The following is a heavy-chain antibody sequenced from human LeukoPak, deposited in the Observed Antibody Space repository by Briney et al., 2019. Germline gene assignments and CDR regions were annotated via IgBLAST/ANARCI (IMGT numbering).Heavy chain of an antibody. CDR1: GITLSNYG. V-gene: IGHV3-23*01. J-gene: IGHJ4*02. D-gene: IGHD3-10*01. Sequence: GGSLRLSCAVSGITLSNYGMSWVRQAPGKGLEGVAGLSGSGGGTNYADSVQGRFTISRDNPKNTLYLQMNSLRAEDTAVYFCAKRGVVIRVFLVGFHKEAYYFDSWGQGALVTVSS. CDR2: LSGSGGGT. CDR3: AKRGVVIRVFLVGFHKEAYYFDS.